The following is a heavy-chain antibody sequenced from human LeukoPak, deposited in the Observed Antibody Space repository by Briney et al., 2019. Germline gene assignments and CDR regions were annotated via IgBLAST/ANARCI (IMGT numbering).Heavy chain of an antibody. D-gene: IGHD5-12*01. Sequence: ASVKVSCKASGGTFSSYAISWVRQAPGQGLEWMGGIIPIFGTANYAQKFQGRVTITTDESTSTAYMAQSSLRSEDTAVYYCARAGVDIVATIISWFGPWGQGTLVTVSS. V-gene: IGHV1-69*05. CDR3: ARAGVDIVATIISWFGP. CDR2: IIPIFGTA. CDR1: GGTFSSYA. J-gene: IGHJ5*02.